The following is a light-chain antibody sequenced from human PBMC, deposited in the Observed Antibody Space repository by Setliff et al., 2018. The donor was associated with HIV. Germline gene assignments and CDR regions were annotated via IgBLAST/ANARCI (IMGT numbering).Light chain of an antibody. CDR3: SSYARSSTLL. V-gene: IGLV2-23*01. CDR2: EVN. Sequence: QSALTQPASVSGSPGQSITIPCAGSSSDIGTYNLVSWYQQHPGKAPKLVIYEVNRRPSGISNLFSGSKSGNTATLTISGLQAEDEADYYCSSYARSSTLLFGGGTKVTVL. CDR1: SSDIGTYNL. J-gene: IGLJ2*01.